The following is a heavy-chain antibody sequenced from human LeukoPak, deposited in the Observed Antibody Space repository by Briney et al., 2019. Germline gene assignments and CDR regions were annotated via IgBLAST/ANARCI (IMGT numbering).Heavy chain of an antibody. V-gene: IGHV4-30-4*01. CDR3: ARPTAATSLSSSFQH. J-gene: IGHJ1*01. CDR1: GGSISSGDYY. Sequence: SQTLSLTCTVSGGSISSGDYYWSWIRQPPGKGLEWIGYIYYSGSTYYNPSLKTRATISVDTSKNQFSLKLSSVTAADTAVYHCARPTAATSLSSSFQHWGQGTLVTVSS. CDR2: IYYSGST. D-gene: IGHD6-6*01.